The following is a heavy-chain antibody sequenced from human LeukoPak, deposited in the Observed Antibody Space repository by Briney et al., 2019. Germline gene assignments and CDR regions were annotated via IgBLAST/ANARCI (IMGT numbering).Heavy chain of an antibody. J-gene: IGHJ3*01. Sequence: PSETLSHTCTVSGGSISISTYYWGWTRQPPGEGLEWIGILYYSLRPSHNPSLNPRLTIFVNTSKNQFSLKLSSVTATDTAVYYCARTYGDYDDAFDVWGQGTMVTVSS. CDR3: ARTYGDYDDAFDV. D-gene: IGHD4-17*01. CDR1: GGSISISTYY. CDR2: LYYSLRP. V-gene: IGHV4-39*01.